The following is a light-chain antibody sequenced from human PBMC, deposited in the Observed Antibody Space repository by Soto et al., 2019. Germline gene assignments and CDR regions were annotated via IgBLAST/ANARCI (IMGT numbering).Light chain of an antibody. CDR3: QQYGSLPYT. Sequence: EIVLTQSPGTLSLSPGERATLSCRASQGVRSNYLAWYQQKPGQAPRLLIYVASSRATGIPDRFSGSGSGTDFTLTISRLEPEDFAVYYCQQYGSLPYTFGGGTKVDIK. CDR1: QGVRSNY. CDR2: VAS. V-gene: IGKV3-20*01. J-gene: IGKJ4*01.